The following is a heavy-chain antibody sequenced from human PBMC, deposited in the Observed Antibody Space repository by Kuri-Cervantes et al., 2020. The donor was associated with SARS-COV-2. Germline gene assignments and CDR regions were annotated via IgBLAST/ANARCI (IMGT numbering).Heavy chain of an antibody. Sequence: SETLSLTCTVSGGSISSYYWSWIRQPPEKGLEWIGYIYYSGSTNYNPSLKSRVTISVDTSKNQFSLKLSSVTAADTAVYYCARWQWPHFDYWGQGTLVTVSS. V-gene: IGHV4-59*01. CDR1: GGSISSYY. CDR2: IYYSGST. D-gene: IGHD6-19*01. J-gene: IGHJ4*02. CDR3: ARWQWPHFDY.